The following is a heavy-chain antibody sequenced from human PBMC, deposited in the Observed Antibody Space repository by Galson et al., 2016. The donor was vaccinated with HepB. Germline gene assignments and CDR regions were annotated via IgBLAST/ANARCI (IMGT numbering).Heavy chain of an antibody. D-gene: IGHD1-26*01. CDR2: INPNSGGT. J-gene: IGHJ3*02. Sequence: SVKVSCKASGYTFTDYYMHWVRQAPGQGLEWMGSINPNSGGTSYAQKFQGRVTMTRDTSISTVYMELSRLKSDDTAIYYCARDRYSGSYYVGAFDIWGQGTMVTVS. V-gene: IGHV1-2*02. CDR3: ARDRYSGSYYVGAFDI. CDR1: GYTFTDYY.